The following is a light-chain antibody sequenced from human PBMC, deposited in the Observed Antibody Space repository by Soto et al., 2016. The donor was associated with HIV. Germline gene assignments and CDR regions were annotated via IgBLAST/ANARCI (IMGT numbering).Light chain of an antibody. CDR1: NIGSKS. Sequence: YELTQPPSLSVAPRETARITCGGNNIGSKSVQWYQQKPGQAPVLVVYDDSDRPSGIPERFSGSNSGNTATLTISRVEAGDEADYYCQVWDVSTDLVVFGGGTKLTVL. CDR2: DDS. CDR3: QVWDVSTDLVV. J-gene: IGLJ2*01. V-gene: IGLV3-21*02.